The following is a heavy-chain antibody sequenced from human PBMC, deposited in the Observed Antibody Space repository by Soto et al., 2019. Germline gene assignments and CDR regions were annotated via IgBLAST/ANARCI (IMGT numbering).Heavy chain of an antibody. J-gene: IGHJ2*01. Sequence: SETLSLTCTVSGGSISSSSYYWGWIRQPPGKGLEWIGSIYYSGSTYYNPSLKSRVTISVDTSKNQFSLKLSSVTAADTAVYYCASSTGGTIVIRDWYFDLWGRGTLVTVSS. D-gene: IGHD2-2*01. CDR3: ASSTGGTIVIRDWYFDL. CDR2: IYYSGST. V-gene: IGHV4-39*01. CDR1: GGSISSSSYY.